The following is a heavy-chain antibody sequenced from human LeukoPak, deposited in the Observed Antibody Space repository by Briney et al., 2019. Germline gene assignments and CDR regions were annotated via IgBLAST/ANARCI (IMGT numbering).Heavy chain of an antibody. CDR1: GGSISSYY. CDR3: ARDMSSGWSFDY. CDR2: IYTSGST. D-gene: IGHD6-19*01. J-gene: IGHJ4*02. V-gene: IGHV4-4*07. Sequence: SETLSLTCTVSGGSISSYYWSWIRQPAGKGLEWIGRIYTSGSTNYNPSLNSRVTMSVDTSKNQFSLKLSSVPAADTAVCFCARDMSSGWSFDYWGQGTLVTVSS.